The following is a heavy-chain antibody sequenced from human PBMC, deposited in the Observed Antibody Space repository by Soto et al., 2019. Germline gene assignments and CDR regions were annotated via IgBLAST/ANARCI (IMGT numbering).Heavy chain of an antibody. CDR1: GFTFSSYG. CDR3: ATFGVVTDYGMDV. V-gene: IGHV3-33*01. D-gene: IGHD3-3*01. J-gene: IGHJ6*02. Sequence: QVQLVESGGGVVQPGRSLRLSCAASGFTFSSYGMHWVRQAPGKGLEWVAVIWYDGSNKYYADSVKGRFTISRDNSKNTLYLQMNSLRAEDTAVYYCATFGVVTDYGMDVWGQGTTVTVSS. CDR2: IWYDGSNK.